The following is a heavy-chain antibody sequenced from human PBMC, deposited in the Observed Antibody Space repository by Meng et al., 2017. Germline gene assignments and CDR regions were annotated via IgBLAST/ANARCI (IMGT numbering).Heavy chain of an antibody. CDR3: ARNRYDRSTHVFDP. CDR1: GGSFSGHY. V-gene: IGHV4-34*01. D-gene: IGHD3-22*01. CDR2: VSDGGYN. J-gene: IGHJ5*02. Sequence: QVQLQQWGAGLLKPSETLSLTCTVYGGSFSGHYWSWIRQAPGEGLEWIGEVSDGGYNKYNPALKSRVTVSGDTSKNEVSLKLISVTAADTALYYCARNRYDRSTHVFDPWGQGTLVTVSS.